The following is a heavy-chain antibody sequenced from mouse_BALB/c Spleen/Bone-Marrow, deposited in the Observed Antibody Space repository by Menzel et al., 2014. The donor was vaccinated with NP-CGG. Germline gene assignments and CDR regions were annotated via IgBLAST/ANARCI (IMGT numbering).Heavy chain of an antibody. D-gene: IGHD2-10*02. J-gene: IGHJ4*01. V-gene: IGHV1-69*02. CDR3: TRQYGNYYAMDY. Sequence: QVHLQQPGAELVRPGASVKVSCKASGYTFASYWINWVKQRPGQGLEWIGNIYPSDSYTNYNQNFKDKATLTVDKSSSTAYMLLSIPTSEDSAVYYCTRQYGNYYAMDYWGQGTSVTVSS. CDR1: GYTFASYW. CDR2: IYPSDSYT.